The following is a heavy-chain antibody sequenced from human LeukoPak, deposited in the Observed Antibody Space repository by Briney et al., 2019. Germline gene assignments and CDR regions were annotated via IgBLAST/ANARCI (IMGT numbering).Heavy chain of an antibody. CDR3: ARARWDIVVVPAAISFDY. D-gene: IGHD2-2*02. Sequence: ASVKVSCEASGYTFTSYYMHWVRQAPGQGLEWMGIINPSGGSTSYAQKFQGRVTMTRDTSTSTVYMELSGLRSEDTAVYYCARARWDIVVVPAAISFDYWGQGTLVTVSS. J-gene: IGHJ4*02. V-gene: IGHV1-46*03. CDR1: GYTFTSYY. CDR2: INPSGGST.